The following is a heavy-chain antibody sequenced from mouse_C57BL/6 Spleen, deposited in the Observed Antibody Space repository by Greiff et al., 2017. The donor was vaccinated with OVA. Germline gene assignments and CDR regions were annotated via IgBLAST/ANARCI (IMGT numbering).Heavy chain of an antibody. CDR2: IDPSDSST. J-gene: IGHJ4*01. D-gene: IGHD3-2*02. CDR1: GYTFTSYW. Sequence: QVQLQQPGAELVKPGASVKLSCKASGYTFTSYWMQWVKQRPGQGLEWIGEIDPSDSSTNYNQKFKGKGTLTVDTSSSTAYMQLSSLTSEDAAVYYCARRSGYYAMDYWGQGTSVTVSS. CDR3: ARRSGYYAMDY. V-gene: IGHV1-50*01.